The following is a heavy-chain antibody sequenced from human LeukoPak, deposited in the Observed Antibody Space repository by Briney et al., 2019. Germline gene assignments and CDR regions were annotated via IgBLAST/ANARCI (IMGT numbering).Heavy chain of an antibody. CDR2: ISSSSSYI. Sequence: KSGGSLRLSCAASGFTFSSYSMNWVRQAPGKGLEWVSSISSSSSYIYYADSVKGRFTISRDNAKNSLYLQMNSLRAEDTAVYYCARDRWLQLRDAFDIWGQGTMVTVSS. V-gene: IGHV3-21*01. CDR3: ARDRWLQLRDAFDI. J-gene: IGHJ3*02. D-gene: IGHD5-24*01. CDR1: GFTFSSYS.